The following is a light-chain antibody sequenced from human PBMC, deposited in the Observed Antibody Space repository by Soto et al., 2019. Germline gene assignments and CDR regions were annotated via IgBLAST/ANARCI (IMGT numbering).Light chain of an antibody. Sequence: RVMTQSPATRSLSPGERATLSCRASQSVSTNVAWYQQKPGQAPRLLIYGASTRATDIPDRFSGSGSGTEFTVTISILQSEDFAVYDCQQYNNWPPWTFGQGPKVEV. J-gene: IGKJ1*01. CDR3: QQYNNWPPWT. CDR2: GAS. V-gene: IGKV3-15*01. CDR1: QSVSTN.